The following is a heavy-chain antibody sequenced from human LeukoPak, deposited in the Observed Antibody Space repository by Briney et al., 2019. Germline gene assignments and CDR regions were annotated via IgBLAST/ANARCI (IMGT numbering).Heavy chain of an antibody. D-gene: IGHD2-15*01. Sequence: GESLKISCKGFGYSFTSYWIGWVRQMPGKGLEWMGIIYPGDSDTRYSPSFQGQVTISADKSISTAYLQWSSLKASDTAMYYCARRLGYCSGGSCGDFDYWGQGTLVTVSS. J-gene: IGHJ4*02. V-gene: IGHV5-51*01. CDR2: IYPGDSDT. CDR1: GYSFTSYW. CDR3: ARRLGYCSGGSCGDFDY.